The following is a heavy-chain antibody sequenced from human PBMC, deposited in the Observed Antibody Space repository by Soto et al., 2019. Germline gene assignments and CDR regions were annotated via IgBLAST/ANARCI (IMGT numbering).Heavy chain of an antibody. D-gene: IGHD2-15*01. CDR1: GGFISRGSYY. Sequence: SETLSLPCTVSGGFISRGSYYWSWIRQHPGKGLEWIGYIYYSGSTYYNPSLKSRVTISVDTSKNQLSLKLNSVTAADTAVYYCARERRARCSGGNCYSFDYWGQGTLVTVSS. V-gene: IGHV4-31*03. J-gene: IGHJ4*02. CDR3: ARERRARCSGGNCYSFDY. CDR2: IYYSGST.